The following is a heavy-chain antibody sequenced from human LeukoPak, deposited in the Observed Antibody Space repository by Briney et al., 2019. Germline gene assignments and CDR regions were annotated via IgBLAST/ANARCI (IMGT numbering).Heavy chain of an antibody. J-gene: IGHJ4*02. CDR2: INSDGSST. D-gene: IGHD3-22*01. V-gene: IGHV3-74*01. CDR1: GFTFSSYW. Sequence: GGSLRLSCAASGFTFSSYWMHWVRQAPGKGLVWVSRINSDGSSTSYADSVKGRFTISRDNAKNTLYLQMNSLRAEDTAAYYCARTYYYDSSGYPFDYWGQGTLVTVSS. CDR3: ARTYYYDSSGYPFDY.